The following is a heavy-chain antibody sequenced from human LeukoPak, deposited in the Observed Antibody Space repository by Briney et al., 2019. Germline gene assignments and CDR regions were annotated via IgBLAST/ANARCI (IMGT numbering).Heavy chain of an antibody. CDR1: GFTFSSYT. V-gene: IGHV3-21*01. CDR3: ARTGRGDYSGLGYGMDV. D-gene: IGHD4-17*01. Sequence: PGGSLRLSCAASGFTFSSYTMNWVRQAPGKGLEWVSSISGSSSYIYYADSVKGRFTISRDNAKNSLYLQMNSLRAEDTAVYYCARTGRGDYSGLGYGMDVWGQGTTVTVSS. J-gene: IGHJ6*02. CDR2: ISGSSSYI.